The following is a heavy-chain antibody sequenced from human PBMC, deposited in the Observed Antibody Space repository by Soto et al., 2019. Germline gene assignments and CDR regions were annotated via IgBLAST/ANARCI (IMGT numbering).Heavy chain of an antibody. CDR1: GYTFTSYG. CDR3: ARDRYGSRGPAPGYAFDI. J-gene: IGHJ3*02. Sequence: QVQLVQSGAEVKKPGASVKVSCKASGYTFTSYGISWVRQAPGQGLEWLGWISAYNGNTNYAQKLQGRVTMTTDTSTSTAYMELRSLRSDDTAVYYCARDRYGSRGPAPGYAFDIWGHGTMVTVAS. CDR2: ISAYNGNT. V-gene: IGHV1-18*01. D-gene: IGHD2-15*01.